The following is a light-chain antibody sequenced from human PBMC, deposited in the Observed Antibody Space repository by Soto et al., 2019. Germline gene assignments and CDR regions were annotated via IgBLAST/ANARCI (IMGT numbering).Light chain of an antibody. Sequence: AIQFTQSPSSLSASVGDSVTITCRASQGISSALAWYQQTPGRAPKLLIYDASTLASGVPSRFSGSRSGTDFTLTVSSLQSEDFAVYYCQQYDAWPLTFGGGTKVDIK. V-gene: IGKV1-13*02. CDR2: DAS. CDR3: QQYDAWPLT. CDR1: QGISSA. J-gene: IGKJ4*01.